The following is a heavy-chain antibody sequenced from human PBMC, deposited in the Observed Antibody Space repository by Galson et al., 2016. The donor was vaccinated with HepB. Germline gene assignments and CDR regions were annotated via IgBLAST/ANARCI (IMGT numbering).Heavy chain of an antibody. Sequence: QSGAEVKKPGESLKISCKGSGYSFTRCWIGWVRQMPGKGLEWMGIIYPDDSDTRYSPSFQGQVTISADKSISTAYLQWSSLRSSDTAMYYCATLETSETHYYFDYWGQGTLVTVSS. CDR1: GYSFTRCW. V-gene: IGHV5-51*01. CDR2: IYPDDSDT. CDR3: ATLETSETHYYFDY. J-gene: IGHJ4*02. D-gene: IGHD3-3*01.